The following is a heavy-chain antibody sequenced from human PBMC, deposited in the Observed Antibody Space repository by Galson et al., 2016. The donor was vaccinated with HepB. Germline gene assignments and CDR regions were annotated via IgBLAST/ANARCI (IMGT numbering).Heavy chain of an antibody. CDR2: IYPGDSHT. Sequence: QSGAEVKKPGESLKISCKGSGYSFTTYWIGWVRQMPGKGLEWLGIIYPGDSHTTYSPSFQGQVTISADKSVSTAYLQWSSLKASDTAMYYCARSTVPVPGRDGMDVWGQGTTVTVSS. J-gene: IGHJ6*02. V-gene: IGHV5-51*01. CDR1: GYSFTTYW. D-gene: IGHD6-19*01. CDR3: ARSTVPVPGRDGMDV.